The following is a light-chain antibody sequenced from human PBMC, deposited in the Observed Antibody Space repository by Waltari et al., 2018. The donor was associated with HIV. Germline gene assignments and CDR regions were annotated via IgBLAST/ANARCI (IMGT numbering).Light chain of an antibody. CDR3: AAWDDSLSGRV. Sequence: QSVLTQPPSASGTPGPRVTISCSGSSSNIGRNYVYWYKQLPGTAPKLLIYRNNQRPSGVPDRFSGSKSGTSASLAISGLRSEDEADYYCAAWDDSLSGRVFGGGTKLTVL. CDR1: SSNIGRNY. V-gene: IGLV1-47*01. CDR2: RNN. J-gene: IGLJ3*02.